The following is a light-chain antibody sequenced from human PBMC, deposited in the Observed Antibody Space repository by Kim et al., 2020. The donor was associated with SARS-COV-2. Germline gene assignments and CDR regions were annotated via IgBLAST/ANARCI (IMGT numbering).Light chain of an antibody. J-gene: IGKJ2*03. CDR1: QRISSNY. CDR2: DAS. V-gene: IGKV3-20*01. CDR3: QQYIRSPYS. Sequence: EILLTQSPGTLSLSPGERATLSCRASQRISSNYLAWYQHKPGQAPRLLIHDASSRATGIPDRFSDSGSGTDFTLTISRLEPEDFAVYYCQQYIRSPYSFGQGTKLEI.